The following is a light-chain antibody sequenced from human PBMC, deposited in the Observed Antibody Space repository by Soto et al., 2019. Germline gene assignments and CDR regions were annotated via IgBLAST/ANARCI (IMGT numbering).Light chain of an antibody. CDR2: DAF. CDR3: QQSSNWPIT. CDR1: QSVSSSY. J-gene: IGKJ5*01. Sequence: EIVLTQSPGTLSLSPGERATLSCRASQSVSSSYLAWYQQKPGQAPRLLIYDAFNRATGIPARFSGSGSGTDFTLTISSLEPEEFAVYYCQQSSNWPITFGQGTRLEIK. V-gene: IGKV3D-20*02.